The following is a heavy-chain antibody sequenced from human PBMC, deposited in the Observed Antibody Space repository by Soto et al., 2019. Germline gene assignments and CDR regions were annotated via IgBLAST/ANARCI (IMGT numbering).Heavy chain of an antibody. CDR3: ARVDYGSGISWFDP. V-gene: IGHV4-61*08. CDR2: IYYSGST. D-gene: IGHD3-10*01. CDR1: GGSISSGGYY. Sequence: SETLSLTCTVSGGSISSGGYYWSWIRQPPGKGLEWIGYIYYSGSTNYNPSLKSRVTISVDTSKNQFSLKLSSVTAADTAVYYCARVDYGSGISWFDPWGQGTLVTVSS. J-gene: IGHJ5*02.